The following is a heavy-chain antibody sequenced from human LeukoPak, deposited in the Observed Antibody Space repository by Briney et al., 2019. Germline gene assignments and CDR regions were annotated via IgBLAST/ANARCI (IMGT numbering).Heavy chain of an antibody. Sequence: ASVKVSCKASGYTFTSYYMHWVRQAPGQGLEWMGIINPSGGSTSYAQKFQGRVTMTRDTSTSTVYMELSSLRSEDTAVYYCARDRDILHFDRLLRNSLPFGYWGQGTLVTVSS. CDR2: INPSGGST. J-gene: IGHJ4*02. CDR3: ARDRDILHFDRLLRNSLPFGY. V-gene: IGHV1-46*01. CDR1: GYTFTSYY. D-gene: IGHD3-9*01.